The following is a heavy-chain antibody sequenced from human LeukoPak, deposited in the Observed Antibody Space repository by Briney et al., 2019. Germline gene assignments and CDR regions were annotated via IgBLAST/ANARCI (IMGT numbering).Heavy chain of an antibody. CDR3: ARVVGDTSTWGPRWFDP. Sequence: PSETLSLTCTVSGGFISRYYWSWIRQPPGKGLEWIAYIYYSVTTHYNPSLKSRVTISVDTSKNQFSLKLTSVTAADTAVYFCARVVGDTSTWGPRWFDPWGQGTLVTVS. CDR1: GGFISRYY. J-gene: IGHJ5*01. D-gene: IGHD6-13*01. V-gene: IGHV4-59*01. CDR2: IYYSVTT.